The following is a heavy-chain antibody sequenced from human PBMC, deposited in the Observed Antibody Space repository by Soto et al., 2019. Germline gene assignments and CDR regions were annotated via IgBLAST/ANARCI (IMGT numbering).Heavy chain of an antibody. D-gene: IGHD4-17*01. Sequence: QLQLQESGPGLVKPSETLSLTCTVSGGSISSSSYYWGWIRQPPGKGLEWIGSIYYSGSTYYNPSLKSRVTISVDTSKNQFSLKLSSVTAADTAVYYCARQLSYGDYYYGMDVWGQGTTVTVSS. CDR2: IYYSGST. V-gene: IGHV4-39*01. CDR1: GGSISSSSYY. J-gene: IGHJ6*02. CDR3: ARQLSYGDYYYGMDV.